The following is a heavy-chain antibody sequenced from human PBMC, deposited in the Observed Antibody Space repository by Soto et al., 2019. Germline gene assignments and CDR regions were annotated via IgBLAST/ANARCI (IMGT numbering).Heavy chain of an antibody. Sequence: EASVKVSCKASGYTFTSYYMHWVRQAPGQGLEWMGIINPSGGSTSYAQKFQGRVTMTRDTSTSTVYMELSSLRSEDTAVYYCARTVAASIAVAGTKWFDPWGQGTLVTVSS. D-gene: IGHD6-19*01. CDR2: INPSGGST. CDR3: ARTVAASIAVAGTKWFDP. V-gene: IGHV1-46*01. J-gene: IGHJ5*02. CDR1: GYTFTSYY.